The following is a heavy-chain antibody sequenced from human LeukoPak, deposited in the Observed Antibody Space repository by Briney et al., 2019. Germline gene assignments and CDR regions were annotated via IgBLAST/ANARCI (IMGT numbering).Heavy chain of an antibody. V-gene: IGHV4-39*01. CDR2: IYYSGST. J-gene: IGHJ4*02. CDR1: GGSISSSSYY. CDR3: ARLIAAATYYFDY. D-gene: IGHD6-13*01. Sequence: SETLSLTCTVSGGSISSSSYYWGWIRQPPGKGLEWIGSIYYSGSTYYNPSLKSRVTISVDTSKNQFSLKLSSVTAADTAVYYCARLIAAATYYFDYWGQGTLVTVSS.